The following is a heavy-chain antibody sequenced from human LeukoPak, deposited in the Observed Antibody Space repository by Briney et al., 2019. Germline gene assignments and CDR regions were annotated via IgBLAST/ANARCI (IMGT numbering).Heavy chain of an antibody. V-gene: IGHV3-15*01. D-gene: IGHD3-22*01. CDR3: TTRQNYYDSSGYYSSLYYFDY. J-gene: IGHJ4*02. CDR2: IKSKTDGGTT. Sequence: GGSLRLSCADSEFTFSNAWMSWVRQAPGKGLEWVGRIKSKTDGGTTDYAAPVKGRFTISRDDSKNTLYLQMNSLKTEDTAVYYCTTRQNYYDSSGYYSSLYYFDYWGQGTLVTVSS. CDR1: EFTFSNAW.